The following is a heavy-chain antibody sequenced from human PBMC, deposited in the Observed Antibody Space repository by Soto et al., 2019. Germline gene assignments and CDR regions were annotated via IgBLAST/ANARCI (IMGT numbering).Heavy chain of an antibody. J-gene: IGHJ4*02. Sequence: EVQLLESGGGLVQPGGSLRLSCTASGFTFSSYAMNWVRQAPGKGLEWVSVISGSGGSTYYADSVKGRFTISRDNSKNTLYLQMNSLRAEDTAVYYCASSTSGWHFDYWGQGTLVTVSS. CDR2: ISGSGGST. CDR1: GFTFSSYA. D-gene: IGHD6-19*01. CDR3: ASSTSGWHFDY. V-gene: IGHV3-23*01.